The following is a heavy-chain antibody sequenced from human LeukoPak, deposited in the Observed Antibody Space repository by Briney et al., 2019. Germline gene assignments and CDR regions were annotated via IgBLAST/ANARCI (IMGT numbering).Heavy chain of an antibody. CDR2: IIPIFGTA. CDR3: ARGQVRGYSGYAEFDY. CDR1: GGTFSGYA. D-gene: IGHD5-12*01. V-gene: IGHV1-69*13. J-gene: IGHJ4*02. Sequence: SVKVSCKASGGTFSGYAISWVRQAPGQGLEWMGGIIPIFGTANYAQKFQGRVTITADESTSTAYMELSSLRSEDTAVYYCARGQVRGYSGYAEFDYWGQGTLVTVSS.